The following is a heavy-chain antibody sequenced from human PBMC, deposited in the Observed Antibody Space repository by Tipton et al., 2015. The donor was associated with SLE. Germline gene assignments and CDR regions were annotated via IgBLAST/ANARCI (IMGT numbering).Heavy chain of an antibody. CDR1: DDSMTSSSYY. CDR3: ARDGHGYCDNSGCSEYHWFDP. D-gene: IGHD2-15*01. V-gene: IGHV4-39*07. Sequence: TLSLTCSVSDDSMTSSSYYWGWIRQPPGKGLVWIGSMFYSGNTYYNASLKSRVTMSLDTSKKQFSLKLNSVSAADTAVFYCARDGHGYCDNSGCSEYHWFDPWGQGTLVTVSS. J-gene: IGHJ5*02. CDR2: MFYSGNT.